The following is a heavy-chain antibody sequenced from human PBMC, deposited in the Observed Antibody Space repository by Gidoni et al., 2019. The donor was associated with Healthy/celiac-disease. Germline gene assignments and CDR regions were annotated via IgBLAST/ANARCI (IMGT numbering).Heavy chain of an antibody. CDR3: ARAAQQETGTRERRSVGGYFDL. CDR1: GFTFSSYA. V-gene: IGHV3-30-3*01. CDR2: ISYDGSNK. Sequence: QVQLVESGGGVVQPGRSLRLSCAASGFTFSSYAMHWVRQAPGKGLEWVAVISYDGSNKYYADSVKGRFTISRDNSKNTLYLQMNSLRAEDTAVYYCARAAQQETGTRERRSVGGYFDLWGRGTLVTVSS. D-gene: IGHD1-7*01. J-gene: IGHJ2*01.